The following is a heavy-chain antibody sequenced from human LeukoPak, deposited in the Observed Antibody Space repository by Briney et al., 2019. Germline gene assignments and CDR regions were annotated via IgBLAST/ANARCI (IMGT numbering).Heavy chain of an antibody. V-gene: IGHV4-34*01. CDR3: ARGPRQRYYYYYGMDV. CDR1: GGSFSGYY. Sequence: PSETLSLTCAVYGGSFSGYYWNWIRQPPGKGLEWIGEINHSGSTNYNPSLKSRVTISVDTSKNQFSLKLSSVTAADTAVYYCARGPRQRYYYYYGMDVWGQGTTVTVSS. J-gene: IGHJ6*02. CDR2: INHSGST. D-gene: IGHD6-25*01.